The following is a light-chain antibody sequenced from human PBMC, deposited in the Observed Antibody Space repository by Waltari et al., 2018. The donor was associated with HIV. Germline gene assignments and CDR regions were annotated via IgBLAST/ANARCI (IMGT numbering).Light chain of an antibody. CDR2: AVS. CDR1: TSDVGGYNY. Sequence: QSGLTQPASVSGSPGQPLTISCTGTTSDVGGYNYVSWYQQHPGKAPKLIIYAVSNRPSGVSNRFSGSKSGNTASLTISGLQPEDETDYYCSSFSSSSTPYVFGTGTKVTVL. J-gene: IGLJ1*01. CDR3: SSFSSSSTPYV. V-gene: IGLV2-14*01.